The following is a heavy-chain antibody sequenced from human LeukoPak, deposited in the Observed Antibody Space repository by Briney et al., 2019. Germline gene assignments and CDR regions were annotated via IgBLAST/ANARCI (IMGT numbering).Heavy chain of an antibody. CDR1: GFTFSSYS. Sequence: GGSLRLSCAASGFTFSSYSMNWVRQAPGKGLEWVSSISSSSYIYYADSVKGRFTISRDNAKNSLYLQMNSLRAEDTAVYYCARDLRYFDWLPDYWGQGTLVTVSS. V-gene: IGHV3-21*01. CDR2: ISSSSYI. J-gene: IGHJ4*02. D-gene: IGHD3-9*01. CDR3: ARDLRYFDWLPDY.